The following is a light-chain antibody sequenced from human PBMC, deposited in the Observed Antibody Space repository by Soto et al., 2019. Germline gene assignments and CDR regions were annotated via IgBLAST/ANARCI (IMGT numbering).Light chain of an antibody. CDR1: RSGSSY. V-gene: IGKV3-20*01. CDR3: QQYGSSPIT. Sequence: DSVLTQSPATLSLSPGESATLSCRATRSGSSYLAWYQHKPGQAPRLLIYDASRRPTDIPARFSGSGSGTDFTLTISRLEPEDFAVYYCQQYGSSPITFGQGTRLEIK. CDR2: DAS. J-gene: IGKJ5*01.